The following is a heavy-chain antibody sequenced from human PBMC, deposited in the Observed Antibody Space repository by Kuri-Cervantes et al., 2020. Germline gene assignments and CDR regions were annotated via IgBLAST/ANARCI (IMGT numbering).Heavy chain of an antibody. CDR3: ARAGFEMATIYYFDY. CDR1: GFTVSSNY. CDR2: IYSCGST. V-gene: IGHV3-66*03. D-gene: IGHD5-24*01. Sequence: LKISCAASGFTVSSNYMSWVRQAPGKGLEWVSVIYSCGSTYYADSVKGRFTISRDNSKNTLYLQMNSLRAEDTAVYYCARAGFEMATIYYFDYWGQGTLVTVSS. J-gene: IGHJ4*02.